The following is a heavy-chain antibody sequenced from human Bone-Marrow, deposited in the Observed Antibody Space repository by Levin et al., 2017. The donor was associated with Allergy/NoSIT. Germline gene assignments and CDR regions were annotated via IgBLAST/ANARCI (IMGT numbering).Heavy chain of an antibody. D-gene: IGHD2-2*01. CDR2: ISSSSSTI. V-gene: IGHV3-48*01. CDR3: ARARWGYCSSTSCPNWYFDL. CDR1: GFTFSSYS. Sequence: ASVKVSCAASGFTFSSYSMNWVRQAPGKGLEWVSYISSSSSTIYYADSVKGRFTISRDNAKNSLYLQMNSLRAEDTAVYYCARARWGYCSSTSCPNWYFDLWGRGTLVTVSS. J-gene: IGHJ2*01.